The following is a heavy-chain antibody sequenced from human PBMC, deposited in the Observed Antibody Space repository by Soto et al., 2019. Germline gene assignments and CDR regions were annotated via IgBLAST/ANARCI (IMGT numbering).Heavy chain of an antibody. CDR3: ARATVRGVQIDYYGMDV. CDR1: GASVRDQY. CDR2: IFSVVRT. V-gene: IGHV4-59*02. Sequence: SETLSLTCTVSGASVRDQYRTWIRQPPGKRLEFIGYIFSVVRTKYNPSLESRVTISVDNSKNTLYLQMNSLRAEDTAVYYCARATVRGVQIDYYGMDVWGQGTTVTVSS. J-gene: IGHJ6*02. D-gene: IGHD3-10*01.